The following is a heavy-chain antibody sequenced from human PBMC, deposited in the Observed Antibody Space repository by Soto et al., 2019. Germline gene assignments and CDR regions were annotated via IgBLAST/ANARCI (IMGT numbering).Heavy chain of an antibody. D-gene: IGHD3-3*01. Sequence: QVQLVQSGAEVKEPGSSVKVSCTASGGTVSNYPISWVRQAPGQGLVWMGAIIPMFGTPNYALKFQGRVTITAHESTSTAYREMSSLRYDDTAVYYFASHARPLQWFQPFDYWGQGALVTVSS. CDR3: ASHARPLQWFQPFDY. J-gene: IGHJ4*02. CDR1: GGTVSNYP. CDR2: IIPMFGTP. V-gene: IGHV1-69*01.